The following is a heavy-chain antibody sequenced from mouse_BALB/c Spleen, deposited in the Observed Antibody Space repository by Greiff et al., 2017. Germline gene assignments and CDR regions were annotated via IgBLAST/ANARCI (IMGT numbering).Heavy chain of an antibody. V-gene: IGHV1-18*01. CDR2: INPNNGGT. CDR1: GYTFTEYT. D-gene: IGHD1-2*01. CDR3: ARESRLHYYVFAY. J-gene: IGHJ3*01. Sequence: EVQGVESGPELVKPGASVKISCKTSGYTFTEYTMHWVKQSHGKSLEWIGGINPNNGGTSYNQKFKGKATLTVDKSSSTAYMELRSLTSEDSAVYYCARESRLHYYVFAYWGQGTLVTVSA.